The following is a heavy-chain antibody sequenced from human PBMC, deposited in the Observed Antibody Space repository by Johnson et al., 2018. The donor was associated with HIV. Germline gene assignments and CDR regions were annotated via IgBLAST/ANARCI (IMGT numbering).Heavy chain of an antibody. Sequence: QVQLVESGGGVVQPGGSLRLPCVASGFTLSNYGMHWVRQAPGKGLEWVAFIRYDGGNKYYSDSVKGRFTISRDNTKNSLYLQMNRLRAEDTALYYCETGGSIGYFDWLANLDIWGQGTMVTVSS. V-gene: IGHV3-30*02. D-gene: IGHD3-9*01. CDR1: GFTLSNYG. J-gene: IGHJ3*02. CDR3: ETGGSIGYFDWLANLDI. CDR2: IRYDGGNK.